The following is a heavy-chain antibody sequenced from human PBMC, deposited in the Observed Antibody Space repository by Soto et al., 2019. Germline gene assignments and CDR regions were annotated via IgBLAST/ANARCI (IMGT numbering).Heavy chain of an antibody. J-gene: IGHJ4*02. V-gene: IGHV4-34*01. CDR1: GGSFSGYY. CDR2: INHSGST. CDR3: ARGSRSTVTSHYYFDY. D-gene: IGHD4-17*01. Sequence: PSETLSLTCAVYGGSFSGYYWSWIRQPPGKGLEWIGEINHSGSTNYDPSLKSRVTISVDTSKNQFSLKLSSVTAAVTAVYYCARGSRSTVTSHYYFDYWGQGTLVT.